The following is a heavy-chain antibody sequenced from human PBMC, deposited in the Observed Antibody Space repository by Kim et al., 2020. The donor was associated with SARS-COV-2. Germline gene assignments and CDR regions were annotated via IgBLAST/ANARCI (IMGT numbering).Heavy chain of an antibody. J-gene: IGHJ4*02. Sequence: SETLSLTCTVSGGSISSGDYYWSWIRQPPGKGLEWIGYIYYSGSTYYNPSLKSRVTISVDTSKNQFSLKLSSVTAADTAVYYCASGELTMVRGVAFDYWGQGTLVTVSS. CDR3: ASGELTMVRGVAFDY. V-gene: IGHV4-30-4*01. D-gene: IGHD3-10*01. CDR2: IYYSGST. CDR1: GGSISSGDYY.